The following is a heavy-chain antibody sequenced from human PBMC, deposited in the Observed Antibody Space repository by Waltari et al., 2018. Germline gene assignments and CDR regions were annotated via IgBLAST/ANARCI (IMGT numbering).Heavy chain of an antibody. CDR3: ATGGLDTVADFDY. CDR2: VDPEDGET. D-gene: IGHD4-17*01. CDR1: GYTFTNYY. V-gene: IGHV1-69-2*01. J-gene: IGHJ4*02. Sequence: EVQLVQSGAEVKKPGATVKISCKGSGYTFTNYYMPWVQQAPGKGLEWRGRVDPEDGETIYAEKFQGRVTITADTSTDTAYMELSSLRSEDTAVYYCATGGLDTVADFDYWGQGTLVTVSS.